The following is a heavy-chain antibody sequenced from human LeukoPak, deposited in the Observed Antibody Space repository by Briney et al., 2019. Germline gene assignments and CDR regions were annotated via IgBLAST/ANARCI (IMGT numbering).Heavy chain of an antibody. CDR1: GFTFSSDW. J-gene: IGHJ6*03. D-gene: IGHD3-16*01. V-gene: IGHV3-7*01. CDR2: IKQDGSEK. Sequence: GGSQRLSCAASGFTFSSDWMSWVRQAPGKGLEWVANIKQDGSEKYYVDSVKGRFTISRDNAKNSLYLQMNSLRAEDTAVYYCARRGPRPPSYYYYMDVWGKGTTPTVSS. CDR3: ARRGPRPPSYYYYMDV.